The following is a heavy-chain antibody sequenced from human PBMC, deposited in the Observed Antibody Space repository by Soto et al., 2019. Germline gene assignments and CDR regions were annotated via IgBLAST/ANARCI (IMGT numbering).Heavy chain of an antibody. V-gene: IGHV3-23*01. D-gene: IGHD5-12*01. J-gene: IGHJ4*02. Sequence: GGSLRLSCAASGFTFSSYAMSWVRKAPGKGLEWVSAISGSGGSTYYADSVKGRFTISRDNSKNTLYLQMNSLRAEDTAVYYCNRVATIRGSLYYFDYWGQGTLVTVSS. CDR2: ISGSGGST. CDR3: NRVATIRGSLYYFDY. CDR1: GFTFSSYA.